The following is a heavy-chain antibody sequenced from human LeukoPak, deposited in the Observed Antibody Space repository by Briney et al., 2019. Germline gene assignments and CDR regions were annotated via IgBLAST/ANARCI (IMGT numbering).Heavy chain of an antibody. J-gene: IGHJ6*02. V-gene: IGHV1-24*01. CDR3: ARDRGEAARPSSNYYYYYGMDV. CDR1: GYTLTELS. CDR2: FDPEDGET. Sequence: AASVKVSCKVSGYTLTELSMHWVRQAPGKGLEWMGGFDPEDGETIYAQKFQGRVTMTEDTSTDTAYMELSSLRSEDTAVYYCARDRGEAARPSSNYYYYYGMDVWGQGTAVTVSS. D-gene: IGHD6-6*01.